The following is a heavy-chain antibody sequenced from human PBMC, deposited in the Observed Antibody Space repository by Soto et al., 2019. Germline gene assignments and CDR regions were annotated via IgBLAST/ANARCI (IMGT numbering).Heavy chain of an antibody. CDR3: AREAIFGVVIAFDAFDI. Sequence: ASVKVSCKASGYTFTSYGISWVRQAPGQGLEWMGWISAYNGNTNYAQKLQGRVTMTTDTSTGTAYMELRSLRSDDTAVYYCAREAIFGVVIAFDAFDIWGQGTMVTVSS. CDR1: GYTFTSYG. CDR2: ISAYNGNT. D-gene: IGHD3-3*01. V-gene: IGHV1-18*01. J-gene: IGHJ3*02.